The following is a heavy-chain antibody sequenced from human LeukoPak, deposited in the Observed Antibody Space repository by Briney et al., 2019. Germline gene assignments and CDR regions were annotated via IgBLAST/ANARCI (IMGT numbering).Heavy chain of an antibody. D-gene: IGHD2-8*01. CDR2: VSPGSSTI. V-gene: IGHV3-48*01. CDR3: ATQAWRTHGAGGYHDDC. J-gene: IGHJ4*01. Sequence: GGSLRLSCAASGFAFSTYSMIWVRQAPGKGLEWVSYVSPGSSTIYYADFAKGRFTISRDDGEKSLYLQMNPLRAEDTAVYYCATQAWRTHGAGGYHDDCWGHGTLVTVSS. CDR1: GFAFSTYS.